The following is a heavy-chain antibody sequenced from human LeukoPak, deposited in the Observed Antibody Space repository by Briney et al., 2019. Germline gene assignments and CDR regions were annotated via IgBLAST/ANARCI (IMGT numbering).Heavy chain of an antibody. CDR3: ARDLSFGSLDF. D-gene: IGHD1-14*01. CDR2: MWYDGSRE. V-gene: IGHV3-33*01. Sequence: GGSLRLSCAASGFTLSTHGMHWVRQAPGKGLEWVAGMWYDGSREDYADSVKGRFTISRDMSKNTLNLQMNSLRVEGTAMFYCARDLSFGSLDFRGQGTLVTVSS. CDR1: GFTLSTHG. J-gene: IGHJ4*02.